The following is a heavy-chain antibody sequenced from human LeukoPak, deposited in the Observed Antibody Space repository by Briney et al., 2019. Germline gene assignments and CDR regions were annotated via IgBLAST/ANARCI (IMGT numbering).Heavy chain of an antibody. CDR2: IYSGGST. Sequence: GGSLRLSCTASGFTFGDYAMSWVRQAPGKGLGWVSVIYSGGSTYYADSVKGRFTISRDNSKNTLYLQMNSLRAEDTAVYYCARERGGHYYFDYWGQGTLVTVSS. CDR1: GFTFGDYA. CDR3: ARERGGHYYFDY. J-gene: IGHJ4*02. D-gene: IGHD2-15*01. V-gene: IGHV3-66*01.